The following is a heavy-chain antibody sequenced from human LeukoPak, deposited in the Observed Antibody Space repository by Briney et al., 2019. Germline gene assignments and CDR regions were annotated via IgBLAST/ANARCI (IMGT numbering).Heavy chain of an antibody. CDR1: GFTFSDYY. CDR2: ISSSGSAI. CDR3: AAVQMERSSWYDYYYMDV. J-gene: IGHJ6*03. Sequence: GGSLRLSCAASGFTFSDYYMTWIRQPPGKGLEWVSYISSSGSAIKYADSVKGRFSISRDNAKNSLYLQMNSLRAEDTAVYYCAAVQMERSSWYDYYYMDVWGNGTTVTVSS. D-gene: IGHD3-3*01. V-gene: IGHV3-11*01.